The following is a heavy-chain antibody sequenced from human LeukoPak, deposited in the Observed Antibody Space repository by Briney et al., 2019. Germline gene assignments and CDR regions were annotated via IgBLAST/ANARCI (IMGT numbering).Heavy chain of an antibody. CDR1: GXTXXXXP. CDR2: ISDNGGST. Sequence: GGSLRLSCSASGXTXXXXPXXWXXXTXGXGLXYVXAISDNGGSTYYADSVKGRFTISRDNSMNTLYLQMSSLRAEDTAVYYCVCPESGYSYGYGYWGQGTLVTVSS. CDR3: VCPESGYSYGYGY. J-gene: IGHJ4*02. V-gene: IGHV3-64D*09. D-gene: IGHD5-18*01.